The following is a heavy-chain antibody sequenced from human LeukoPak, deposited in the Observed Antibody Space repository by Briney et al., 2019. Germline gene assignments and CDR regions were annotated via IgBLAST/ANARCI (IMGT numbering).Heavy chain of an antibody. Sequence: KTSETLSLTCTVSGGSISSYYWSWIRQPAGKGLECIGRIYTSGSTNYNPSLKSRVTMSVDTSKNQFSLKLSSVTAADTAVYYCAISPPKDYGGNSDAFDIWGQGTMVTVSS. J-gene: IGHJ3*02. CDR2: IYTSGST. CDR1: GGSISSYY. V-gene: IGHV4-4*07. D-gene: IGHD4-23*01. CDR3: AISPPKDYGGNSDAFDI.